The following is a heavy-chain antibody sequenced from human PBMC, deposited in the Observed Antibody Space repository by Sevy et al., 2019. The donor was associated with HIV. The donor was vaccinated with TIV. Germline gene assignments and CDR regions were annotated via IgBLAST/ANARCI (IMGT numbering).Heavy chain of an antibody. Sequence: SETLSLTCTVSGGSISSSSYYWGWIHQLPGKGLEWIGSIYYSGSPYYNPSLKSRVTISVDTSKNQFSLKLSSVTAADTAVYYCARQRRDGYNFFDYWGQGTLVTVSS. CDR3: ARQRRDGYNFFDY. CDR2: IYYSGSP. D-gene: IGHD5-12*01. CDR1: GGSISSSSYY. V-gene: IGHV4-39*01. J-gene: IGHJ4*02.